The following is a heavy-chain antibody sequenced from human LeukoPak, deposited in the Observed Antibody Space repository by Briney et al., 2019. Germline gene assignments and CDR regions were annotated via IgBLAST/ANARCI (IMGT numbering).Heavy chain of an antibody. J-gene: IGHJ6*02. Sequence: GGSLRLSCAASGLTFSSYWMSWVRQAPGKGLEWVANIKQDGSEKYYVDSVKGRFTISRDNAKNSLYLQMNSLRAEDTAVYYCARDGLVRFLEWLLRPHYYGMDVWGQGTTVTVSS. CDR3: ARDGLVRFLEWLLRPHYYGMDV. CDR1: GLTFSSYW. CDR2: IKQDGSEK. D-gene: IGHD3-3*01. V-gene: IGHV3-7*01.